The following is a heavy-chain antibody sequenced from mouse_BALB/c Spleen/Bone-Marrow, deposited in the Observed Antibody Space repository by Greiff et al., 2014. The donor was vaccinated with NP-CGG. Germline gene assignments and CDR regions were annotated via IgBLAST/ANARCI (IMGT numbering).Heavy chain of an antibody. J-gene: IGHJ4*01. CDR2: ISNGGNYT. D-gene: IGHD1-1*02. Sequence: VQLKESGGGLVKPGGSLKLSCAASGFTFSSYGVSWVRQTPGKRLEWVATISNGGNYTYYPDSVKGRFTISRDNAKNTLYLQMSSLWSEDTAMYYCTRQRGDYAMDYWGQGTSVTVSS. CDR3: TRQRGDYAMDY. V-gene: IGHV5-9-3*01. CDR1: GFTFSSYG.